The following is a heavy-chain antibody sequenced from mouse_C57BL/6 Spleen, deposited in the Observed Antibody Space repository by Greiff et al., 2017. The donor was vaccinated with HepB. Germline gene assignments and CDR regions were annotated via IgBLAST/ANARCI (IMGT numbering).Heavy chain of an antibody. Sequence: EVQGVESGGGLVKPGGSLKLSCAASGFTFSSYAMSWVRQTPEKRLEWVATISDGGSYTYYPDNVKGRFTISRDNAKNNLYLQMSHLKSEDTAMYYCARDGGAQGSSPDYWGQGTTLTVSS. V-gene: IGHV5-4*01. D-gene: IGHD1-1*01. CDR1: GFTFSSYA. CDR3: ARDGGAQGSSPDY. CDR2: ISDGGSYT. J-gene: IGHJ2*01.